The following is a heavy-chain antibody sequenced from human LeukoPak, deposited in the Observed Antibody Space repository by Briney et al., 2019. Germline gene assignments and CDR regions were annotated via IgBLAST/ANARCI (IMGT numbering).Heavy chain of an antibody. J-gene: IGHJ4*02. CDR2: IIAANGKT. Sequence: ASVKVSCKASRDTFSSYAIYWVRQAPGQRLEWMAWIIAANGKTKYSRKFQGRVSITTDTSARTAYTELRSLGSEDTAIYYCARSKDFSFFDAWGQGTLVTVSS. V-gene: IGHV1-3*01. D-gene: IGHD5/OR15-5a*01. CDR1: RDTFSSYA. CDR3: ARSKDFSFFDA.